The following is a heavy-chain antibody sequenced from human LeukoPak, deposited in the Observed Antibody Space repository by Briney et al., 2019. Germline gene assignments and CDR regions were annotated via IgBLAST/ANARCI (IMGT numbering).Heavy chain of an antibody. J-gene: IGHJ4*02. CDR3: ASPLWGDYYLC. D-gene: IGHD2-21*02. CDR2: IIPIFGAA. V-gene: IGHV1-69*06. Sequence: SVKVSCKASGGTFSSYTLNWVRQAPGQGLEWMGGIIPIFGAANYAQKFQDRVTITADKSTSTAYMEVSSLRSDDTAVYYCASPLWGDYYLCWGQGTLVTVSS. CDR1: GGTFSSYT.